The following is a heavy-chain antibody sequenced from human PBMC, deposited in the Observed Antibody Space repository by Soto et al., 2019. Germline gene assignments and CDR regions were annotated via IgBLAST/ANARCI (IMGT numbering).Heavy chain of an antibody. CDR1: GFTFSSYG. J-gene: IGHJ6*02. D-gene: IGHD3-22*01. CDR3: AKEAYPDRALMVITTRNYYYGMDV. Sequence: GGSLRLSCAASGFTFSSYGMHWVRQAPGKGLEWVAVISYDGSNKYYADSVKGRFTISRDNSNDTLYLQMNSLRAEDTAGYYCAKEAYPDRALMVITTRNYYYGMDVWGQGTTVTVSS. CDR2: ISYDGSNK. V-gene: IGHV3-30*18.